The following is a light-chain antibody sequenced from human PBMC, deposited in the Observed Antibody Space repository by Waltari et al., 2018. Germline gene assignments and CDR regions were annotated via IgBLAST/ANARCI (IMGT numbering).Light chain of an antibody. Sequence: DIVMNQSPLSLPVTPGEPASISCRSSQSLLHSNGNTYLDWYLQKPGQSPHLLIYLGSNRAAGVPDRFSGSGSGTDFTLKISRVEAEDVGVYYCMQALQTPRTFGQGTKVEIK. CDR2: LGS. V-gene: IGKV2-28*01. CDR3: MQALQTPRT. J-gene: IGKJ1*01. CDR1: QSLLHSNGNTY.